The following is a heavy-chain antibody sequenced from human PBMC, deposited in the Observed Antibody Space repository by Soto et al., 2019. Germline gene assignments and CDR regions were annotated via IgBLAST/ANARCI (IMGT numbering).Heavy chain of an antibody. V-gene: IGHV3-30*04. J-gene: IGHJ4*02. D-gene: IGHD2-2*01. CDR2: IAYDGSNV. CDR3: ARGGYKSTRGRGRCLY. CDR1: GFTFSNYA. Sequence: QVQVVESGGGVVQPGRSLRLSCAASGFTFSNYAMHWVRQAPGKGLEWVAVIAYDGSNVYYAESVKGRFTISRDNSKNTLNMEMNSLRIEDTAVYYCARGGYKSTRGRGRCLYGGQGTPVTVSS.